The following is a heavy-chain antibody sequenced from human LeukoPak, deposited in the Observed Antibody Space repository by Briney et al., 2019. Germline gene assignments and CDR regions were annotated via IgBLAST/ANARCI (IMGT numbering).Heavy chain of an antibody. V-gene: IGHV4-30-2*01. J-gene: IGHJ4*02. Sequence: TLSLTCTVSGGSISSGGFSWSWIRQPPGRGLEWIGYIYHGGSTYYHPSLMSSVTLSLDKSKNQFSLKLNSGTAADTAVYYCARVYHSYGPSYYFDYWGQGTLGTVSS. D-gene: IGHD5-18*01. CDR2: IYHGGST. CDR1: GGSISSGGFS. CDR3: ARVYHSYGPSYYFDY.